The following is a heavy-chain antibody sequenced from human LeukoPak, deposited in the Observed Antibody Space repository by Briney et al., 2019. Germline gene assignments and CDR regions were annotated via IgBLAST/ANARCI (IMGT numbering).Heavy chain of an antibody. CDR1: GGSFSGYY. CDR3: AREYDYVWGSYRYIDY. J-gene: IGHJ4*02. Sequence: SETLSLTCAVYGGSFSGYYWSWVRQPPGKGLEWIGEINHSGSTNYNPSLKSRVTISVDTSKNQFSLKLRSVTAADTAVYYCAREYDYVWGSYRYIDYWGQGTLVTVSS. D-gene: IGHD3-16*02. V-gene: IGHV4-34*01. CDR2: INHSGST.